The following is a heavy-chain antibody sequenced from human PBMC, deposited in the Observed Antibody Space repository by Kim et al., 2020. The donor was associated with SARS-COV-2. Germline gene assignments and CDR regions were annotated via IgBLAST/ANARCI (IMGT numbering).Heavy chain of an antibody. CDR1: GYTFTSYG. CDR2: ISAYNGNT. Sequence: ASVKVSCKASGYTFTSYGISWVRQAPGQGLEWMGWISAYNGNTNYAQKLQGRVTMTTDTSTSTAYMELRSLRSDDTAVYYCARDLHGWVVVAATHNWFDPWGQGTLVTVSS. V-gene: IGHV1-18*01. CDR3: ARDLHGWVVVAATHNWFDP. D-gene: IGHD2-15*01. J-gene: IGHJ5*02.